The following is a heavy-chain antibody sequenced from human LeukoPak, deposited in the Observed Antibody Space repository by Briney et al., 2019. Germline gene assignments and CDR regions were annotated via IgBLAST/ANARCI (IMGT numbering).Heavy chain of an antibody. CDR2: IIPILGIA. D-gene: IGHD2-2*01. J-gene: IGHJ6*02. CDR1: GGTFSSYA. V-gene: IGHV1-69*04. Sequence: SVKVSRKASGGTFSSYAISWVRQAPGQGLEWMGRIIPILGIANYAQKFQGRVTITADKSTSTAYMELSSLRSEDTAVYYCARDSCSSTSCYPSYYGMDVWGQGTTVTVSS. CDR3: ARDSCSSTSCYPSYYGMDV.